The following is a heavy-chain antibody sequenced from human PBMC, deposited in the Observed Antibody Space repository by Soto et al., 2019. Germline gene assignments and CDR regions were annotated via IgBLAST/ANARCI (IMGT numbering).Heavy chain of an antibody. Sequence: QVQLVQSGAEVKKPGSSVKVSCKASGGTFSSYAISWVRQAPGQGLEWRGGIIPIFGTSNYANKFQGRVTITADDSTSTAYMELSSLRSEDTAVYYCASQGIAAAGTYYGMDVWGQGTTVTVSS. CDR2: IIPIFGTS. D-gene: IGHD6-13*01. J-gene: IGHJ6*02. CDR3: ASQGIAAAGTYYGMDV. CDR1: GGTFSSYA. V-gene: IGHV1-69*12.